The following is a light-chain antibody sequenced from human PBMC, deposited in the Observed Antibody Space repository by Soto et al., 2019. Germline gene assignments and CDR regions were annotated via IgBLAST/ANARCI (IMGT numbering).Light chain of an antibody. Sequence: QSALAQPPSVSASPGQSVTISCTGTSSDVGSYNRFSWYQQPPGTAPKLIVYAVNTRPSGLPYRSSGSKSGSTASLTISGLQAEDEDDYYCSLCISGSTYVFGTRTKVTV. CDR1: SSDVGSYNR. CDR3: SLCISGSTYV. CDR2: AVN. V-gene: IGLV2-18*01. J-gene: IGLJ1*01.